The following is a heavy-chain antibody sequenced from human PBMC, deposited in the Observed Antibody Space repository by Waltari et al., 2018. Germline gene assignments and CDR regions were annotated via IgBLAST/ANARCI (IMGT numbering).Heavy chain of an antibody. J-gene: IGHJ4*02. CDR2: IKQDGSEK. CDR1: GVLVSSYW. Sequence: EVQLVDSGGGSVQPGGSLRRSCAASGVLVSSYWWNWVRQAPGKGREWVANIKQDGSEKNYVDSVEGRFSISRDNAQNSLYLQMNSLRAEDTAIYYCVTGLTTVTAKDYFDHWGQGALVTVS. V-gene: IGHV3-7*01. D-gene: IGHD4-17*01. CDR3: VTGLTTVTAKDYFDH.